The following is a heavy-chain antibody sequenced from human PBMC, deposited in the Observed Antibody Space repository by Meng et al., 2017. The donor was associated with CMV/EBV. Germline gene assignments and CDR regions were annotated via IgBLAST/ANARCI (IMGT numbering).Heavy chain of an antibody. D-gene: IGHD3-10*01. J-gene: IGHJ2*01. CDR2: INWNGGST. Sequence: CAASGFTFDDYGMSWVRQAPGKGLEWVSGINWNGGSTGYADSVKGRFTISRDNAKNSLYLQMNSLRAEDTALYYCAKVRTASLHFDRWGRGTLVTVSS. V-gene: IGHV3-20*04. CDR3: AKVRTASLHFDR. CDR1: GFTFDDYG.